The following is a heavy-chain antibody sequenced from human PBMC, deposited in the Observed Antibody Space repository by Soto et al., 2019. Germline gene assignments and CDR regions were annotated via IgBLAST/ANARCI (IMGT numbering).Heavy chain of an antibody. V-gene: IGHV1-69*06. D-gene: IGHD3-3*01. J-gene: IGHJ3*02. CDR1: GGTFSSYA. CDR2: IIPIFGTA. CDR3: ASSYWLSKDKGVVPRAFDI. Sequence: ASVKVSCKASGGTFSSYAISWVRQAPGQGLEWMGGIIPIFGTANYAQKFQGRVTITADKSTSTAYMELSSLRSEDTAVYYCASSYWLSKDKGVVPRAFDIWGQGTMVTVSS.